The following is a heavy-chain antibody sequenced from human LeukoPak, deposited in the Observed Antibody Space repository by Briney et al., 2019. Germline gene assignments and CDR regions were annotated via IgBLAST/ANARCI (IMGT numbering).Heavy chain of an antibody. J-gene: IGHJ6*04. CDR1: GFTVSSNY. CDR3: AELGITMIGGV. Sequence: GGSLRLSCAASGFTVSSNYMSWVRQAPGKGLEWVSVTYSGGSTYYADSVKGRFTISRDNSKNTLYLQMNSLRAEDTVVYYCAELGITMIGGVWGKGTTVTISS. D-gene: IGHD3-10*02. V-gene: IGHV3-53*01. CDR2: TYSGGST.